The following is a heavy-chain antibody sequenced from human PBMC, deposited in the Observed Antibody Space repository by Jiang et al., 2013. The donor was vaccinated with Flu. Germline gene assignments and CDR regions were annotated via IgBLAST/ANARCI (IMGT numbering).Heavy chain of an antibody. CDR1: GFTFSDYH. CDR2: IRKKAHSFTT. J-gene: IGHJ3*02. D-gene: IGHD3-22*01. Sequence: AASGFTFSDYHMDWVRQASRKGLEWVGRIRKKAHSFTTQYAASVKGRFSLSRDESKTSLYLQMNSLKTEDTAVYYCVRVGYYDSRDYSTDGFDIWGQGTMVTVSS. CDR3: VRVGYYDSRDYSTDGFDI. V-gene: IGHV3-72*01.